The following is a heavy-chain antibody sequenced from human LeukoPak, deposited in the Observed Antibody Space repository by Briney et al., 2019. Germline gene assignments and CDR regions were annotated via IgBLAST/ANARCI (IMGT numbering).Heavy chain of an antibody. Sequence: GGSLRLSCAASGFTFSSYAMSWVRQAPGKGLEWVSAISGSGGSTYYADSVKGRFTISRDNSKNTLYLQMGSLRAEDMAVYYCARARAPRYGSGSYSDYWGQGTLVTVSS. CDR1: GFTFSSYA. CDR3: ARARAPRYGSGSYSDY. D-gene: IGHD3-10*01. V-gene: IGHV3-23*01. J-gene: IGHJ4*02. CDR2: ISGSGGST.